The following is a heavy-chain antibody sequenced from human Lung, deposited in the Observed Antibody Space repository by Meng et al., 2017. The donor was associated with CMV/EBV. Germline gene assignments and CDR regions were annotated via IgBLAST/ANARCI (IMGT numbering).Heavy chain of an antibody. Sequence: SETLSLTCAVYGGSFSGYYWSWIRQPPGKGLEWIGEINHSGSTNYNPSLKSRVTISVDTSKNQFSLKLSSVTAADTAVYYCARGAWNYVGVFDYWGRGTLVTVSS. D-gene: IGHD1-7*01. CDR3: ARGAWNYVGVFDY. CDR2: INHSGST. V-gene: IGHV4-34*01. CDR1: GGSFSGYY. J-gene: IGHJ4*02.